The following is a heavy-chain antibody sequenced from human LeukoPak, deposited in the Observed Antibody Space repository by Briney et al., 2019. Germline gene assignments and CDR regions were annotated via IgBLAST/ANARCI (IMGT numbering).Heavy chain of an antibody. Sequence: GASVKVSCKVSGYTLTELSMHWVRQAPGKGLEWMGGFDPEDGETVYAQKFQGRVTITADESTSTAYMELSSLRSEDTAVYYCARESRYSSGWYGWGQGTLVTVSS. CDR1: GYTLTELS. V-gene: IGHV1-24*01. CDR3: ARESRYSSGWYG. J-gene: IGHJ4*02. CDR2: FDPEDGET. D-gene: IGHD6-19*01.